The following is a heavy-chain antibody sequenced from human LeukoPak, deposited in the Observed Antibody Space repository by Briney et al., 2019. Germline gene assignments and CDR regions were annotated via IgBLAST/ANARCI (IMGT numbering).Heavy chain of an antibody. CDR3: AKLTGYSSSCYTPNWFDP. D-gene: IGHD6-13*01. V-gene: IGHV3-7*03. CDR2: IKQDGSEK. CDR1: GFTFSSYW. J-gene: IGHJ5*02. Sequence: GGSLRLSCAASGFTFSSYWMSWVRQAPGKGLEWVANIKQDGSEKYYVDSVKGRFTISRDNAKNSLYLQMNSLRAEDTAVYYCAKLTGYSSSCYTPNWFDPWGQGTLVTVSS.